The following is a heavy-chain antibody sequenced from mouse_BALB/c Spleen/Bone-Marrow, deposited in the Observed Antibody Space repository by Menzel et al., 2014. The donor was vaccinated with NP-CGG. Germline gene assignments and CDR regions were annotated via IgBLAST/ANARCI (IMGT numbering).Heavy chain of an antibody. V-gene: IGHV14-3*02. Sequence: EVQLQQSGAELVKPGASVKLSCTASGFNIKDTYMHWVKQRPEQGLEWIGRIDPANGNTKYDPKFQGKATITADTSSNTAYLQLSSLTSEDTAVYYCASYYYGSSTFDYWGQGTLVTVSA. J-gene: IGHJ3*01. CDR1: GFNIKDTY. CDR2: IDPANGNT. CDR3: ASYYYGSSTFDY. D-gene: IGHD1-1*01.